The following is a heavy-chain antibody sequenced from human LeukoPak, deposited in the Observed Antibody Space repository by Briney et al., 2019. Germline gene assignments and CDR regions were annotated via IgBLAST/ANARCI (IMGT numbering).Heavy chain of an antibody. V-gene: IGHV1-69*01. CDR3: ARGAPNNNFDWLLGIHAHLDYFDY. CDR2: ITPIFGTA. J-gene: IGHJ4*02. D-gene: IGHD3-9*01. CDR1: GGTFTSYA. Sequence: ASVKVSCKASGGTFTSYAISWVRQAPGQGLEWMGGITPIFGTANYPQKFQRRVTITADESTSTAYMELSSLRSEDTAVYYCARGAPNNNFDWLLGIHAHLDYFDYWGQGTMVTVSS.